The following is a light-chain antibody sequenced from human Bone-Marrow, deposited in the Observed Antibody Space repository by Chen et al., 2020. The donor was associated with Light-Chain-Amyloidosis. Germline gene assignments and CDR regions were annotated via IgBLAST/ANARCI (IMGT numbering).Light chain of an antibody. Sequence: SYVLTQPSSVSVAPGQTATIACGGNNIGSTSVHWYQQTPGQAPLLVVYDDSDRPSGIPERLSGSNSGNRATLTVSRVEDGDEADYYWQVWDRSSGRPVFGGGTKLPVL. CDR2: DDS. CDR3: QVWDRSSGRPV. V-gene: IGLV3-21*02. J-gene: IGLJ3*02. CDR1: NIGSTS.